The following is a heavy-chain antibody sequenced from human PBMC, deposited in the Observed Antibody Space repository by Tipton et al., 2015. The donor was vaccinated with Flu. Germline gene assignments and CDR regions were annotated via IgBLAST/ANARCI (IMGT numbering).Heavy chain of an antibody. J-gene: IGHJ3*02. D-gene: IGHD3-16*01. CDR3: ARGLKMVGSGWGRPIDI. V-gene: IGHV3-7*01. CDR1: GFVFSDYW. CDR2: IKQDGSLK. Sequence: GSLRLSCAASGFVFSDYWMIWFRQAPGKGLEWVANIKQDGSLKYYVSSVRGRFTISRDNSRNSLYLQMNGLRADDTAVYYCARGLKMVGSGWGRPIDIWGQGTTVTVSS.